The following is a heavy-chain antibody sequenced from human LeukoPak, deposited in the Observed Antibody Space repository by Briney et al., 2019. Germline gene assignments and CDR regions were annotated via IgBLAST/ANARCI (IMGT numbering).Heavy chain of an antibody. CDR1: GFTFSSYG. D-gene: IGHD6-13*01. CDR2: IWYDGSNK. Sequence: PGGSLRLSCAASGFTFSSYGMHWVRQAPGKGLEGVAVIWYDGSNKYYADSVKGRFTISRDNSKNTLYLQMNSLRAEDTAVYYCAKTQLVYYYGMDVWGQGTTVTVSS. J-gene: IGHJ6*02. CDR3: AKTQLVYYYGMDV. V-gene: IGHV3-33*06.